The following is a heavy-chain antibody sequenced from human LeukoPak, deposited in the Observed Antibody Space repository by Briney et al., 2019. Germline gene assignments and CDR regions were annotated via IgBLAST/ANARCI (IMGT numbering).Heavy chain of an antibody. CDR3: ARPHSGYDSENDY. V-gene: IGHV3-74*01. J-gene: IGHJ4*02. Sequence: PGGSLRLSCAASGFTFDDYAMHWVRQAPGKGLVWVSRINSDGSRTTYADSVKGRFTISRDNAKNTLYLQMNSLRAEDTAVYYCARPHSGYDSENDYWGQGTLVTVSS. CDR2: INSDGSRT. CDR1: GFTFDDYA. D-gene: IGHD5-12*01.